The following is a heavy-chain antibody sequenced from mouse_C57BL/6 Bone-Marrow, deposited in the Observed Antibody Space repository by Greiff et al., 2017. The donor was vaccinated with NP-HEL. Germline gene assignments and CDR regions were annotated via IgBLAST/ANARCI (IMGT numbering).Heavy chain of an antibody. D-gene: IGHD1-1*01. J-gene: IGHJ3*01. V-gene: IGHV1-50*01. CDR2: IDPSDSYT. Sequence: QVQLQQPGAEPVKPGASVKLSCKASGYTFTSYWMQWVKQRPGQGLEWIGEIDPSDSYTNYNQKFKGKATLTVDTSSSTAYMQLSSLTSEDSAVYYCARQKFYYGSSYWFAYWGQGTLVTVSA. CDR3: ARQKFYYGSSYWFAY. CDR1: GYTFTSYW.